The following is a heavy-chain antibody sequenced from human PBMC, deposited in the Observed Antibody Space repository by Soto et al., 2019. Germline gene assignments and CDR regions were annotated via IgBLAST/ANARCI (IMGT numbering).Heavy chain of an antibody. CDR3: ARDIVLMVYAIRSAFDI. Sequence: SQTLSLTCAISGDSVSSNSAAWNWISQSPSRGLEWLGRTYYRSKWYNDYAVSVKSRITINPDTSKNQFSLQLDSVTPEDTAVYYCARDIVLMVYAIRSAFDIWGQGTMVTVS. D-gene: IGHD2-8*01. CDR2: TYYRSKWYN. V-gene: IGHV6-1*01. J-gene: IGHJ3*02. CDR1: GDSVSSNSAA.